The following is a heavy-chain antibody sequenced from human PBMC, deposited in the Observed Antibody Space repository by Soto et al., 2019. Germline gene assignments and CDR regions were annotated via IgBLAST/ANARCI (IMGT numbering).Heavy chain of an antibody. CDR2: IYWDDDK. V-gene: IGHV2-5*02. D-gene: IGHD3-3*01. Sequence: QITLNESGPTPVKPRQTLTLTCTFSGFSLTTSGVGVGWIRQSPGKAPEWLALIYWDDDKRHSPSLKSRLTITKDTSKNQVVLTMADLDPADTPTYYCAHRVLRTVFGLVTTTAIYFDFWGQGTPVAVSS. CDR1: GFSLTTSGVG. J-gene: IGHJ4*02. CDR3: AHRVLRTVFGLVTTTAIYFDF.